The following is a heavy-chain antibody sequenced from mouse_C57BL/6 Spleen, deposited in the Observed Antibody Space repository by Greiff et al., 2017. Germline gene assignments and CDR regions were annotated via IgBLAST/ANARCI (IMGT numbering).Heavy chain of an antibody. CDR1: GFTFSSYA. J-gene: IGHJ1*03. CDR2: ISSGGDYI. D-gene: IGHD1-1*01. Sequence: EVQLVESGEGLVKPGGSLKLSCAASGFTFSSYAMSWVRQTPEKRLEWVAYISSGGDYIYYADTVKGRFTISRDNARNTLYLQMSSLKSEDTAMYYCTRENYYCSSYPCFDVWGTGTTVTVSS. V-gene: IGHV5-9-1*02. CDR3: TRENYYCSSYPCFDV.